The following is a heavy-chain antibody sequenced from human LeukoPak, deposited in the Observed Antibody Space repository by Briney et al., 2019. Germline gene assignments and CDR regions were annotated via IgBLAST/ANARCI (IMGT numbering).Heavy chain of an antibody. D-gene: IGHD3-10*01. Sequence: SETLSLTCTVSGGSISAYYWSWIRQPPRKGLEWIAYIHTSGGTNYNPSLKSRVVVSVDTSKNQFSLKLSSVTAADTAIYYCARHVKIAGHTYYRWFGPWGQGTLVTVSS. V-gene: IGHV4-4*09. CDR3: ARHVKIAGHTYYRWFGP. J-gene: IGHJ5*02. CDR1: GGSISAYY. CDR2: IHTSGGT.